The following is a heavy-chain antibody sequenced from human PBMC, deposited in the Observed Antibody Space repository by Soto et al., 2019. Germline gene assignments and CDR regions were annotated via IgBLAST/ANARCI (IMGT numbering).Heavy chain of an antibody. CDR1: GGSVSPYY. CDR2: IYYSGST. D-gene: IGHD3-22*01. J-gene: IGHJ4*02. V-gene: IGHV4-59*02. Sequence: QVQLQESGPGLVKPSETLSLTCTVSGGSVSPYYWSWIRQPPGKGLEWIGFIYYSGSTNYNPSLKSRVTISVDTSQNQFSLMLTSVTAADTAVYYCARPRSSGYAGEFDYWGQGTLVTVS. CDR3: ARPRSSGYAGEFDY.